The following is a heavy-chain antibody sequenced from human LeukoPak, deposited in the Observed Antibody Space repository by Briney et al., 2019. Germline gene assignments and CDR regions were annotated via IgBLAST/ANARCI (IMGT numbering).Heavy chain of an antibody. J-gene: IGHJ5*02. CDR2: IYYSGST. CDR3: ARDSPLTIFGVVTLPKFDP. CDR1: GGSISSSSYY. Sequence: PSETLSLTCTVSGGSISSSSYYWGWIRQPPGKGLEWIGSIYYSGSTYYNPSLKSRVTISVDTSKNQFSLKLSSVTAADTAVYYCARDSPLTIFGVVTLPKFDPWGQGTLVTVSS. D-gene: IGHD3-3*01. V-gene: IGHV4-39*07.